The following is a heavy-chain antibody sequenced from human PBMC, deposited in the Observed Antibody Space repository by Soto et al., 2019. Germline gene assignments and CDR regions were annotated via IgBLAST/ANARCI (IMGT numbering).Heavy chain of an antibody. Sequence: GESLKISCKGFGYSFTNYWIGWVRQMPGKGLEWMGMIYPDDSDTRYSPSLQGQVTISADKSISTAYLQWSSLKASDTAMYYCARPSLETPTTTFGYWGQGTLVTVSS. J-gene: IGHJ4*02. V-gene: IGHV5-51*01. CDR1: GYSFTNYW. CDR3: ARPSLETPTTTFGY. D-gene: IGHD1-1*01. CDR2: IYPDDSDT.